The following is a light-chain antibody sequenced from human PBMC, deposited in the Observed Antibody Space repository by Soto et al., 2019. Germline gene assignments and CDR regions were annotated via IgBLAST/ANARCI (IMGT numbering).Light chain of an antibody. Sequence: SAGERATLSCRASQSISTELAWYQQIPGQPPRLLIYSASTRATGVPARFTGSGSGSEFTLTISGLQSEDFAIYYCQQGHNWPLTFCQGTRLEI. CDR1: QSISTE. J-gene: IGKJ2*01. CDR2: SAS. V-gene: IGKV3-15*01. CDR3: QQGHNWPLT.